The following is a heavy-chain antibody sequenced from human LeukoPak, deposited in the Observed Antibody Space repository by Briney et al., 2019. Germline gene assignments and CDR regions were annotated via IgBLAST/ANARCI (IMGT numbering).Heavy chain of an antibody. CDR3: VSDILRNFDY. CDR2: IYSGGST. CDR1: GFXVNNNY. Sequence: PGGSLRLSCAASGFXVNNNYISWVRQAPGKGLEWVSIIYSGGSTKYADSVKGRFTISRDTSKNTLYLQMNSLSAEDSAVYYCVSDILRNFDYWGQGTLVTVSS. J-gene: IGHJ4*02. V-gene: IGHV3-53*01. D-gene: IGHD2-21*01.